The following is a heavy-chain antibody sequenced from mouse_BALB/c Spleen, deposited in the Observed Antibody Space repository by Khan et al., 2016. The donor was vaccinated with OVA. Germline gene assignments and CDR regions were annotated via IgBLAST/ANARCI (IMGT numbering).Heavy chain of an antibody. V-gene: IGHV2-3*01. J-gene: IGHJ2*01. Sequence: VQLKESGPGLVAPSQSLSITCTVSGFSLTSNGVSWVRQPPGKGLEWLGVIWGDGSINYHSVLKSRLSISKDNSTCQVFLKLIGLQTDDTATYYCAKLRVFYFDYWGQGTTLTVSA. CDR2: IWGDGSI. CDR3: AKLRVFYFDY. CDR1: GFSLTSNG.